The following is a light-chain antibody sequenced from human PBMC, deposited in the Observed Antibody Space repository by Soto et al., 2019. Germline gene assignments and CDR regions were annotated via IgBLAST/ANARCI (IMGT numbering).Light chain of an antibody. CDR3: QSADSSGTGV. Sequence: SYELTQPPSVSVSPGQTARITCSGDALPKQYAYWYQQKPGQAPVLVIYKDSGRPSGIPERFSGSSSGTTVTLTISGVQAEDEADYYCQSADSSGTGVFGGGTKLTVL. CDR1: ALPKQY. J-gene: IGLJ3*02. V-gene: IGLV3-25*03. CDR2: KDS.